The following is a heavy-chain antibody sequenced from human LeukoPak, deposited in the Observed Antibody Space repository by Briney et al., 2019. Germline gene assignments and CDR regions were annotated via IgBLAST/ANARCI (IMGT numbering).Heavy chain of an antibody. D-gene: IGHD1-26*01. CDR2: ISYSGST. CDR1: GGSISSNH. J-gene: IGHJ4*02. CDR3: ARHGGSWTFDY. Sequence: SEALSLTCTVSGGSISSNHWSWIRQSPGRGLEWVAYISYSGSTNYNPSLKSRVTMSVDTSKNQFSLKVSSVTAADTAVYYCARHGGSWTFDYWGQGTLVTVSS. V-gene: IGHV4-59*08.